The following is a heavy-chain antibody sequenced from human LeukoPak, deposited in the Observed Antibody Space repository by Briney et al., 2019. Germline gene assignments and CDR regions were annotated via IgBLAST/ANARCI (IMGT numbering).Heavy chain of an antibody. Sequence: SETLSLTCTVSGGSIRSGSYYWSWIRQPAGKGLGWIGRIYTSGSTNYNPSLKSRVTISVDTSKNQFSLKLSSVTAADTAVYYCARRGLGRPDYWGQGTLVTVSS. CDR1: GGSIRSGSYY. V-gene: IGHV4-61*02. J-gene: IGHJ4*02. CDR3: ARRGLGRPDY. CDR2: IYTSGST. D-gene: IGHD3-22*01.